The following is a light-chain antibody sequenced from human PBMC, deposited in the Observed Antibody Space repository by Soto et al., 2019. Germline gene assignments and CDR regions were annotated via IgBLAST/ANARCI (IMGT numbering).Light chain of an antibody. J-gene: IGKJ1*01. CDR1: QTISSW. CDR3: QQANSFPWT. CDR2: AAS. Sequence: DIQMTQSPSTLSGSVGDRVTITCRASQTISSWLAWYQQKPGKAPKLLIYAASSLQSGVPSGFSGSGSGTDFTLTISSLQPEDFATYYCQQANSFPWTFGQGTKVDIK. V-gene: IGKV1-12*01.